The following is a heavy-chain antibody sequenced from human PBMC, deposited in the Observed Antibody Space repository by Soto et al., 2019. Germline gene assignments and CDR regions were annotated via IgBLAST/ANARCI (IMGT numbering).Heavy chain of an antibody. V-gene: IGHV4-39*01. D-gene: IGHD5-12*01. Sequence: SETLSLTCTVSGGSISSSSYYWGWIRQPPGKGLEWIGSIYYSGSTYYNPSLKSRVTISVDTSKNQFSLKLSSVTAEDTAVYYCALVATARNYHFDYWGQGTLVTVSS. CDR3: ALVATARNYHFDY. J-gene: IGHJ4*02. CDR1: GGSISSSSYY. CDR2: IYYSGST.